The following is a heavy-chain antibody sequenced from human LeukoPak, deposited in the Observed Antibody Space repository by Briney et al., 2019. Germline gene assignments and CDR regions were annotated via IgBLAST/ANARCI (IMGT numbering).Heavy chain of an antibody. Sequence: PSETLSLTCTVSDGSIGIYYWNWIRQPPGKGLEWIGYIYYSGSTNSNPSLKSRVTISVDTSKNQFSLKLSSVTAADTAVYYCARELYDSSGYYYFDLWGRGTLVTVSS. CDR1: DGSIGIYY. V-gene: IGHV4-59*01. D-gene: IGHD3-22*01. J-gene: IGHJ2*01. CDR2: IYYSGST. CDR3: ARELYDSSGYYYFDL.